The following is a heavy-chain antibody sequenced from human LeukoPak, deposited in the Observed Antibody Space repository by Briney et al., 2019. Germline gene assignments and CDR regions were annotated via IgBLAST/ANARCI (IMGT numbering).Heavy chain of an antibody. CDR3: ASTERYYMDV. CDR1: GFTCDDYG. J-gene: IGHJ6*03. V-gene: IGHV3-20*04. CDR2: INWNGGST. Sequence: GGSLRLSCAASGFTCDDYGMSWVRQAPGKGLEWVSGINWNGGSTGYADSVKGRFTISRDNAKNSLYLQMNSLRAEDTALYYCASTERYYMDVWGKGTTVTVSS.